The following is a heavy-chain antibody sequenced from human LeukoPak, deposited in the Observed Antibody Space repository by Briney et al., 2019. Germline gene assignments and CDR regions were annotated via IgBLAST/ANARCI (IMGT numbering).Heavy chain of an antibody. CDR3: ARTLKVRGVITYYSDY. V-gene: IGHV3-7*01. Sequence: PGGSLRLSCAASGFTFSSYWMSWVRQAPGKGLEWVANIKQDGSEKYYVDSVKGRFTISRDNAKNSLYLQMNSLRAEDTAVYYCARTLKVRGVITYYSDYWGQGTLVTVSS. J-gene: IGHJ4*02. CDR1: GFTFSSYW. D-gene: IGHD3-10*01. CDR2: IKQDGSEK.